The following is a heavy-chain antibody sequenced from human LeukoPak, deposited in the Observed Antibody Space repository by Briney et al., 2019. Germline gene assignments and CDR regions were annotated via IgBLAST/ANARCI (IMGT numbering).Heavy chain of an antibody. J-gene: IGHJ5*02. Sequence: GGSLRLSCAASGFTFSSYAMSWVRQAPGKGLEWVSAISGSGGSTYYADSVKGRFTISRDNSKNTLYLQMNSLRVEDTAVYYCAKGRQGIQLWSNWFDPWGQGTLVTVSS. CDR1: GFTFSSYA. CDR2: ISGSGGST. V-gene: IGHV3-23*01. D-gene: IGHD5-18*01. CDR3: AKGRQGIQLWSNWFDP.